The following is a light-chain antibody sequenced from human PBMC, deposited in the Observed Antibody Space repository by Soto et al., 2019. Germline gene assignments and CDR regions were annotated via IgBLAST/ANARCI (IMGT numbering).Light chain of an antibody. J-gene: IGKJ1*01. Sequence: AIQMTQSPSSLSASVGDRVTITCRASQGIGTELGWYQQRPGKAPRLLIYGTSTLQHGVPSRFSGSGSDTDFTLIIRSLQPEDFATYYCLQDSTYPRTFGQGTKVEIK. CDR1: QGIGTE. CDR3: LQDSTYPRT. V-gene: IGKV1-6*01. CDR2: GTS.